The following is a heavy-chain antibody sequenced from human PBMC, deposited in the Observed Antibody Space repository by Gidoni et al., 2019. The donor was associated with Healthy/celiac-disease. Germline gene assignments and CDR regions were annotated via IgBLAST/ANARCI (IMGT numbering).Heavy chain of an antibody. CDR2: ISSSSSYT. CDR3: ARGLLTGYYYGSGSYYY. D-gene: IGHD3-10*01. Sequence: QVQLVESGGGLVKPGGSLRLSCAASGFTFRDYYMSWIRQAPGKGLEWVSYISSSSSYTNYADSVKVRFTISRDNAKNSLYLQMNSLRAEDTAVYYCARGLLTGYYYGSGSYYYWGQGTLVTVSS. V-gene: IGHV3-11*06. CDR1: GFTFRDYY. J-gene: IGHJ4*02.